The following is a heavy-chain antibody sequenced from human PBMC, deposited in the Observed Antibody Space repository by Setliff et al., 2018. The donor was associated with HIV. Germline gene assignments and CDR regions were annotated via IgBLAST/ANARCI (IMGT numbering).Heavy chain of an antibody. Sequence: SETLSXXXTVSGGSINYYYWNWIRQSPGKGLEWIGFIGYSGSTSYXPSLNSRVTISXDPSKNQFSLKLSSVSTADTAVYYCARWGENSGRPDWRAFDIWGQGTMVNVSS. CDR2: IGYSGST. D-gene: IGHD1-26*01. J-gene: IGHJ3*02. V-gene: IGHV4-59*13. CDR1: GGSINYYY. CDR3: ARWGENSGRPDWRAFDI.